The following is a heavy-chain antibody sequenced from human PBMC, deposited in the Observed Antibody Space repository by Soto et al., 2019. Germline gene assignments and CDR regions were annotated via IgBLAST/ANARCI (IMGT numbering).Heavy chain of an antibody. CDR2: IYHLGST. Sequence: QLQLQESGSGLVKPSQTLSLTCAVSGGSISSGGYSWSWVRQPPGKGLEWIGYIYHLGSTYYNPSLRSRIPTSAERPKNQSSLMLNVVPPADTAVYYCDGPPSPWAQRTLVTVSS. CDR1: GGSISSGGYS. V-gene: IGHV4-30-2*01. CDR3: DGPPSP. J-gene: IGHJ5*02.